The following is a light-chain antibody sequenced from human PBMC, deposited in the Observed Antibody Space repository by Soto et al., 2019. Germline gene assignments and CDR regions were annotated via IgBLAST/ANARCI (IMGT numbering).Light chain of an antibody. J-gene: IGKJ1*01. CDR1: QSVSSY. V-gene: IGKV3-11*01. CDR2: DAS. CDR3: HQRSNWPRT. Sequence: DIVLTQSPATLSLSPGERATLSCRASQSVSSYLAWYQQKPGQAPRLLIYDASNRATGIPARFSGSGSGTDFTLTISSLEPADFAVYYCHQRSNWPRTFGQGTKVEIK.